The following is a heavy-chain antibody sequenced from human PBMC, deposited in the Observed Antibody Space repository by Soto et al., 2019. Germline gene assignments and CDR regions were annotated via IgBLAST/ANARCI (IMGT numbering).Heavy chain of an antibody. CDR2: ISGSGGST. V-gene: IGHV3-23*01. J-gene: IGHJ4*02. CDR1: GFTFSSYA. D-gene: IGHD1-26*01. CDR3: ARQGSGSYYDY. Sequence: EVQLLESGGGLVQPGGSLRLSCAASGFTFSSYAMRWVRQAPGKGLEWVSAISGSGGSTYYADSVKGRFTISRDNSKNTLYLQLNSLRAEDTAVYYCARQGSGSYYDYWGQGTLVTVSS.